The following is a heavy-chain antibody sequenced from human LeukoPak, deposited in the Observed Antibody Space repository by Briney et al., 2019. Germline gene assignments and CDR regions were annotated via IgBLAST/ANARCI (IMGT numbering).Heavy chain of an antibody. D-gene: IGHD1-26*01. CDR1: GGFISSYY. CDR3: ARDSLAIVGATKDYYYYYMDV. J-gene: IGHJ6*03. CDR2: IYYSGST. Sequence: SETLSLTCTVSGGFISSYYWSWIRQPPGKGLEWIGYIYYSGSTNYNPSLKSRVTISVDTSKNQFSLKLSSVTAADTAVYYCARDSLAIVGATKDYYYYYMDVWGKGTTVTVSS. V-gene: IGHV4-59*01.